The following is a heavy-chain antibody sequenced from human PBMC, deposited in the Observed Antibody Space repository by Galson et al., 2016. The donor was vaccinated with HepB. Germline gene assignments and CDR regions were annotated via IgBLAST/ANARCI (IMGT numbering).Heavy chain of an antibody. CDR3: ARRITIFGVVPISMDGFDI. Sequence: QSGAEVKKPGESLNISCEGSGYSFTNYWIGWVRQMPGKGLEWMGIIYPGDSETRYRPSFQGPVTMSADKSITTAYLQWSSLKASDTAMYYCARRITIFGVVPISMDGFDIWGQGTMVTVSS. CDR2: IYPGDSET. J-gene: IGHJ3*02. D-gene: IGHD3-3*01. V-gene: IGHV5-51*01. CDR1: GYSFTNYW.